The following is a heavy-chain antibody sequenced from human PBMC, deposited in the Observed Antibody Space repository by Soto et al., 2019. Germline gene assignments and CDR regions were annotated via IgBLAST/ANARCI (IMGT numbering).Heavy chain of an antibody. CDR2: ISGSGGST. CDR1: GFTFSNYA. V-gene: IGHV3-23*01. D-gene: IGHD6-19*01. Sequence: EVQLLESGGGLVQPGGSLRLSCAAPGFTFSNYAMNWVRQAPGKGLEWVSVISGSGGSTYYADSVKGRFTISRDNSKNTLYLQMNSLRGEDTAVYYCARRSSGWDFDYWGQGAVVTVSS. J-gene: IGHJ4*02. CDR3: ARRSSGWDFDY.